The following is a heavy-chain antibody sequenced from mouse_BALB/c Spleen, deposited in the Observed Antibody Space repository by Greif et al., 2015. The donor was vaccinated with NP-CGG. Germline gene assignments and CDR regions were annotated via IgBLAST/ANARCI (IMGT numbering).Heavy chain of an antibody. D-gene: IGHD2-4*01. CDR2: INPGSGGT. CDR3: ARSTMIPRGFAY. Sequence: QVQLQQSGAELVRPGTSVKVSCKASGYAFTNYLIEWVKQRPGQGLEWIGVINPGSGGTNYNEKFKGKATLTADKSPSTAYMQLSSLTSDDSAVYFCARSTMIPRGFAYWGQGTLVTVSA. J-gene: IGHJ3*01. CDR1: GYAFTNYL. V-gene: IGHV1-54*01.